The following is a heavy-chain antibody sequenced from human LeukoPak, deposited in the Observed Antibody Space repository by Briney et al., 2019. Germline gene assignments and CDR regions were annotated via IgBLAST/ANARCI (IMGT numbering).Heavy chain of an antibody. CDR2: IIPILGIA. CDR3: ARDRAPYNWNWYFDL. V-gene: IGHV1-69*04. CDR1: GGTFSSYA. J-gene: IGHJ2*01. Sequence: GASVKVSCKASGGTFSSYAISWVRQAPGQGLEWMGRIIPILGIANYAQKFQGRVTITADKSTSTAYMELSSLRSEDTAVYYCARDRAPYNWNWYFDLWGRGTLVTVSS. D-gene: IGHD1-20*01.